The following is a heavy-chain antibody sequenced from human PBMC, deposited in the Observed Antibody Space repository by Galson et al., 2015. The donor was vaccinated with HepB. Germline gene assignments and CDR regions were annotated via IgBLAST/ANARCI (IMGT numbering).Heavy chain of an antibody. Sequence: SVKVSCKASGGTFSSYAISWVRQAPGQGLEWMGGIIPIFGTANYAQKFQGRVTITADESTSTAYMELSSLRSEDTAVYYCARGPPGGVRFLEWLSEYYYYYYYMDVWGKGTTVTVSS. J-gene: IGHJ6*03. CDR3: ARGPPGGVRFLEWLSEYYYYYYYMDV. CDR1: GGTFSSYA. D-gene: IGHD3-3*01. V-gene: IGHV1-69*13. CDR2: IIPIFGTA.